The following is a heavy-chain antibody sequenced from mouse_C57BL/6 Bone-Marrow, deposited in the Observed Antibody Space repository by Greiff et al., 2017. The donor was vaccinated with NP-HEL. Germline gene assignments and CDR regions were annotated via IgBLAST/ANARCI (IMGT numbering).Heavy chain of an antibody. Sequence: EVMLVESGGGLVQPGGSLSLSCAASGFTFTDYYMSWVRQPPGKALEWLGFIRNKANGYTTAYSASVKGRFTISRDNSQSILYLQMNALRAEDSATDYCARSIYYDYADDPFYAMDYWGQGTSVTVSS. CDR3: ARSIYYDYADDPFYAMDY. V-gene: IGHV7-3*01. CDR2: IRNKANGYTT. J-gene: IGHJ4*01. D-gene: IGHD2-4*01. CDR1: GFTFTDYY.